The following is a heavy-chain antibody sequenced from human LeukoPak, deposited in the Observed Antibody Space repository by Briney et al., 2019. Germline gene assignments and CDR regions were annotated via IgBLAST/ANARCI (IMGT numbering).Heavy chain of an antibody. J-gene: IGHJ4*02. CDR3: ARNPYGSGSYNFDY. Sequence: GGSLRLSCAASGFTFSSYSMNWVRQAPGKGLEWVSYITSSSSTISYADSVKGRFTISRDNAKNSLYLQMNSLRAEETAVYYCARNPYGSGSYNFDYWGQGTLVTVSS. CDR1: GFTFSSYS. CDR2: ITSSSSTI. D-gene: IGHD3-10*01. V-gene: IGHV3-48*01.